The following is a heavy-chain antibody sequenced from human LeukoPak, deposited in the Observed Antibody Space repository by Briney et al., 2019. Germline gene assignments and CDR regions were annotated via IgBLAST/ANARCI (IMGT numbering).Heavy chain of an antibody. V-gene: IGHV3-30*18. CDR2: ISYDGSNK. CDR1: GLTFSSYG. Sequence: GGSLRLSCAASGLTFSSYGMHWVRQAPGKGLEWVAVISYDGSNKYYADSVKGRFTISRDNSKNTLYLQMNSLRAEDTAVYYCAKARGYYYGSFDYWGQGTLVTVSS. D-gene: IGHD3-10*01. CDR3: AKARGYYYGSFDY. J-gene: IGHJ4*02.